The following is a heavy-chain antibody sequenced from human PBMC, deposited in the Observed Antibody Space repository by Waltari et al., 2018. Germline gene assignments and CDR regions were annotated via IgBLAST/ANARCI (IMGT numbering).Heavy chain of an antibody. Sequence: QVHLVQSGAEVKKPGASVKVSCKASGYTFTGYYIQWVRRAPGQGLEWMGRINPNSGDTNYAQKFQGRVTLTRDTSINTAYMELSSLKSDDTAVYYCAKLGGLYASGWPDSTNYMAVWGKGTTVTVSS. CDR1: GYTFTGYY. CDR3: AKLGGLYASGWPDSTNYMAV. D-gene: IGHD6-19*01. J-gene: IGHJ6*03. V-gene: IGHV1-2*06. CDR2: INPNSGDT.